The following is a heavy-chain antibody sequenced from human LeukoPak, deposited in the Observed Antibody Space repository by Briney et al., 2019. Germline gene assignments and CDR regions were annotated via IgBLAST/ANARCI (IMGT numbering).Heavy chain of an antibody. J-gene: IGHJ6*04. Sequence: GGSLRLSCAASGFTFSSYSMNWVRQAPGKGLEWVSYISSSGSTIYYTDSVKGRFTISRDNAKNSLYLQMNSLRAEDTAVYYCAELGITMIGGVWGKGTTVTISS. V-gene: IGHV3-48*04. CDR1: GFTFSSYS. CDR2: ISSSGSTI. D-gene: IGHD3-10*02. CDR3: AELGITMIGGV.